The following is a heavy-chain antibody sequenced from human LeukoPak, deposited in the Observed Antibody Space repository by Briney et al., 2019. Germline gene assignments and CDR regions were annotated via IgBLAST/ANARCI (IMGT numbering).Heavy chain of an antibody. J-gene: IGHJ6*02. CDR1: GFTFSSYW. Sequence: GGSLRLSCAASGFTFSSYWMHWVRQAPGKGLVWVSRVNIDGSSTFYADSVKGRFTISRDNAKNSLYLQMNSLRAEDTAVYYCARDLGLTMVRGVIITYGMDVWGQGTTVTVSS. V-gene: IGHV3-74*01. CDR3: ARDLGLTMVRGVIITYGMDV. CDR2: VNIDGSST. D-gene: IGHD3-10*01.